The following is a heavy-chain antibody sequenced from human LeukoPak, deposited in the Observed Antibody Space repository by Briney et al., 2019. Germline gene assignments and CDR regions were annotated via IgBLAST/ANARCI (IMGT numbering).Heavy chain of an antibody. Sequence: ASVKVSCKASGYTFTSYDINWVRQATGQGLEWMGWINPNSGGTNYAQKFQGRVTMTRDTSISTAYMELSRLRSDDTAVYYCARELAPDYWGQGTLVTVSS. D-gene: IGHD6-6*01. CDR1: GYTFTSYD. CDR2: INPNSGGT. J-gene: IGHJ4*02. CDR3: ARELAPDY. V-gene: IGHV1-2*02.